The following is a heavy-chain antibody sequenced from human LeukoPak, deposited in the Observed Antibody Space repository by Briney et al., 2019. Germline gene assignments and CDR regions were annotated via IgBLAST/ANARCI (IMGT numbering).Heavy chain of an antibody. D-gene: IGHD1-1*01. V-gene: IGHV4-38-2*02. J-gene: IGHJ6*03. CDR2: IYHSGST. Sequence: SETLSLTCTVSGYSISNDYYWGWIRQSPGKGLEWIGSIYHSGSTYYNPSLKSRVTISVDTSKNQFSLKLSSVTAADTAVYYCARILEYYYYYMDVWGKGTTVTISS. CDR3: ARILEYYYYYMDV. CDR1: GYSISNDYY.